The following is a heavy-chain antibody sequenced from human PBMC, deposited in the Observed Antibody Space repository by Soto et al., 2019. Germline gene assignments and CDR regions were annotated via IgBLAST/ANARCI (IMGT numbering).Heavy chain of an antibody. J-gene: IGHJ4*02. CDR3: ARGAEVGIELAAFDQ. V-gene: IGHV1-2*04. CDR1: GYTFSDYY. CDR2: INPKSGDR. D-gene: IGHD2-8*02. Sequence: SVKGSCKASGYTFSDYYIHWGRQAPVQGLQWMGCINPKSGDRRYAQMFRGWVFMTRDTSISTAYMEVSGLKSDDTAVYFCARGAEVGIELAAFDQWGQGTLVTVSS.